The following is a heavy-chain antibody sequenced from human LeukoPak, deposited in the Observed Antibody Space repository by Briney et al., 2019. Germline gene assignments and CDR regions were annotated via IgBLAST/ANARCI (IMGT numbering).Heavy chain of an antibody. Sequence: PGGSLRLSCAASGFSLDGYAMHWVRQAPGKGLEWVSGISWNSGSRGYADSVKGRFTISRDNGKNSLYLQMNSLRAEDTAVYYCARDDSPFDYWGQGTLVTVSS. CDR1: GFSLDGYA. V-gene: IGHV3-9*01. D-gene: IGHD2-15*01. J-gene: IGHJ4*02. CDR2: ISWNSGSR. CDR3: ARDDSPFDY.